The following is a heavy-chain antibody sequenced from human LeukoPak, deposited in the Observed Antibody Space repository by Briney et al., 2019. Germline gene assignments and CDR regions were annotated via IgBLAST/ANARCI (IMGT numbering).Heavy chain of an antibody. CDR1: GGSISSYY. Sequence: PSETLSLTCTVSGGSISSYYWSWIRQPAGKGLEWIGRIYTSGSTYYNPSLKSRVTISVDTSKNQFSLKLSSVTAADTAVYYCARQSGSYGVYYYYMDVWGKGTTVTISS. D-gene: IGHD1-26*01. CDR3: ARQSGSYGVYYYYMDV. J-gene: IGHJ6*03. V-gene: IGHV4-4*07. CDR2: IYTSGST.